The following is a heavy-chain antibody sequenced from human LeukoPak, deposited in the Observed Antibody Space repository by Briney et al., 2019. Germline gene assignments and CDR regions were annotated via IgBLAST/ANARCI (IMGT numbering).Heavy chain of an antibody. CDR1: GGSITSSSYY. D-gene: IGHD3-10*01. CDR3: ATDAGVNWFDP. V-gene: IGHV4-39*07. Sequence: SSETLSLTCSVSGGSITSSSYYWGWIRQPPEKGLEWIGSIYYTGGTNYSPSLKSRVTMSVDTSKNQFSLSLSSVTAADTAVYYCATDAGVNWFDPWGQGTLVTVSS. J-gene: IGHJ5*02. CDR2: IYYTGGT.